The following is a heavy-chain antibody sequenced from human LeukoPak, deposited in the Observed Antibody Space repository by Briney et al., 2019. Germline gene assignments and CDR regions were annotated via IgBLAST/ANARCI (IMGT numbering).Heavy chain of an antibody. D-gene: IGHD3-16*01. CDR3: ARVLGYRTFDI. CDR1: GGTFSSYA. J-gene: IGHJ3*02. V-gene: IGHV1-18*01. Sequence: ASVKVSCKASGGTFSSYAISWVRQAPGQGLEWMGWISAYNGNTNYAQKLQGRVTMTTDTSTSTAYMELRSLRSGDTAVYYCARVLGYRTFDIWGQGTMVTVSS. CDR2: ISAYNGNT.